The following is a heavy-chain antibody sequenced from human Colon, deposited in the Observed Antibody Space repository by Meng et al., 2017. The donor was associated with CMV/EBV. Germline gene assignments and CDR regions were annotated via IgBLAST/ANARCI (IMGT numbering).Heavy chain of an antibody. CDR1: GFVFRCYG. V-gene: IGHV3-30*02. CDR2: IGYDGSNK. Sequence: GESLKISCAASGFVFRCYGMHWVRPAPGKGLEWVANIGYDGSNKYYADSVKGRFTVSRDNSKNTLDLQIDSLRPEETAVYYCARDGLWEGKIEGVPGADAWGQGTLVTVSS. J-gene: IGHJ5*02. D-gene: IGHD1-26*01. CDR3: ARDGLWEGKIEGVPGADA.